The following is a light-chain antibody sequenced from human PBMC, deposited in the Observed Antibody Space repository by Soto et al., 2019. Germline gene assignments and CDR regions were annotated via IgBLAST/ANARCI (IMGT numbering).Light chain of an antibody. CDR1: SNDIGGYNY. CDR3: SSYTTRSSIM. V-gene: IGLV2-14*03. CDR2: AVS. J-gene: IGLJ3*02. Sequence: QSVLTQPASVSGSLGQSITISCTGTSNDIGGYNYVSWYQQHPGKAPKLMIYAVSYRPSGVSNRFSGSKSANTASLTISGLQAEDEADYYCSSYTTRSSIMFGGGTQLTVL.